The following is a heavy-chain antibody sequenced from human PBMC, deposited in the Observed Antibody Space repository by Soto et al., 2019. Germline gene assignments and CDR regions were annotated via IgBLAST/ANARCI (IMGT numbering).Heavy chain of an antibody. J-gene: IGHJ4*01. Sequence: GSLRLSCAASGFAFYYYNMNWVRQAPGRGLEWVSSISGSGIDIHFTDSVKGRFTISRDNAKTSLYLQMDSLRPEDTAIYYSAREGVNNYTDYYVELWGHGALVTVSS. CDR3: AREGVNNYTDYYVEL. CDR2: ISGSGIDI. D-gene: IGHD4-4*01. V-gene: IGHV3-21*01. CDR1: GFAFYYYN.